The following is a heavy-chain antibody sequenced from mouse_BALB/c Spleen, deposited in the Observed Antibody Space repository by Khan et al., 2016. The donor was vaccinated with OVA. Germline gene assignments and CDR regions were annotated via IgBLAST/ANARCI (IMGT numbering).Heavy chain of an antibody. V-gene: IGHV14-1*02. CDR2: IDPENGET. CDR3: ARSGYFAWFAY. Sequence: VQLQQSGAELVRPGALVKLSCKASGFNIKDYYLHWVKQRPEQGLEWIGWIDPENGETVYDPKFQDKASITAETYSNTAYLQFSSLTSEDTAVYYCARSGYFAWFAYWGQGTLVTVSA. CDR1: GFNIKDYY. J-gene: IGHJ3*01.